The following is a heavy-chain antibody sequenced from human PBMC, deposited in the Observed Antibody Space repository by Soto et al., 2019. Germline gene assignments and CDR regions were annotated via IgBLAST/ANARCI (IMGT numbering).Heavy chain of an antibody. CDR3: AKGSFALLGYYYYGMDV. J-gene: IGHJ6*02. CDR1: GFTFSSYG. D-gene: IGHD1-26*01. CDR2: ISYDGSNK. V-gene: IGHV3-30*18. Sequence: GGSLRLSCAASGFTFSSYGMHWVRQAPGKGLEWVAVISYDGSNKYYADSVKGRFTISRDNSKNTLYLQMNSLRAEDTAVYYCAKGSFALLGYYYYGMDVWGQGTTVTVSS.